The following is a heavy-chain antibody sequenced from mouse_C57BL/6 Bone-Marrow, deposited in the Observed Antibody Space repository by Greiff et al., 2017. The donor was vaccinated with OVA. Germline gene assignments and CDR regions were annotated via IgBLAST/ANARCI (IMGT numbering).Heavy chain of an antibody. CDR1: GFTFSSYA. J-gene: IGHJ2*01. CDR3: ARDRGTTVVATDFDY. Sequence: EVQEVESGGGLVKPGGSLKLSCAASGFTFSSYAMSWVRQTPAKRLEWVATISDGGSYTYYPDNVKGRFTISRDNAKNNLYLQMSHLKSEDTAMYYCARDRGTTVVATDFDYWGQGTTLTVSS. CDR2: ISDGGSYT. D-gene: IGHD1-1*01. V-gene: IGHV5-4*01.